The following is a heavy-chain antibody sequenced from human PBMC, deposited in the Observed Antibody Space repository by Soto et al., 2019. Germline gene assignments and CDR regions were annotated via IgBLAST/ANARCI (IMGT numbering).Heavy chain of an antibody. CDR1: GFTFRSYA. V-gene: IGHV3-30-3*01. D-gene: IGHD2-15*01. J-gene: IGHJ6*02. CDR2: IAYDGSNK. Sequence: QVQLVESGGGVVQPGRSLRLSCAASGFTFRSYAMHWVRQAPGKGLECVAVIAYDGSNKFYRDCVRGRFTISRDNSENTLYLQINRLRYEDTAVYYCERGDREDIAVVIGDRPGEYGVDVWGQGTTVTVSS. CDR3: ERGDREDIAVVIGDRPGEYGVDV.